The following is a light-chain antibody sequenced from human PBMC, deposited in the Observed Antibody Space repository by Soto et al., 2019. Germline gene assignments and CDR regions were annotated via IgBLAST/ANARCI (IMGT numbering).Light chain of an antibody. CDR1: QSVSTN. J-gene: IGKJ1*01. Sequence: EIVMTQFPATLSESPGEWVTLSFPSSQSVSTNVAWYQQKPGEAPRLLIFDASARAVDIPGRFSGSVSGTEFTLTISSLQPEDFAVYFCHSYDKWPPGTFGQGTKVDIK. CDR2: DAS. CDR3: HSYDKWPPGT. V-gene: IGKV3D-15*01.